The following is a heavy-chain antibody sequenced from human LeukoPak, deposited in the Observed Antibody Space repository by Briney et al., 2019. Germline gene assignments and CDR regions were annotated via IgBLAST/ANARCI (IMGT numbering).Heavy chain of an antibody. Sequence: GGSLRLSCAASGFTVSSNYMSWVRQAPGKGLEWFSVIYSGGSTYYADSVKGRFTISRDNSKNTLCLQMNSLRAEDTAVYYCARESTSWYFDLWGRGTLVTVSS. J-gene: IGHJ2*01. D-gene: IGHD2-2*01. CDR3: ARESTSWYFDL. CDR1: GFTVSSNY. CDR2: IYSGGST. V-gene: IGHV3-53*01.